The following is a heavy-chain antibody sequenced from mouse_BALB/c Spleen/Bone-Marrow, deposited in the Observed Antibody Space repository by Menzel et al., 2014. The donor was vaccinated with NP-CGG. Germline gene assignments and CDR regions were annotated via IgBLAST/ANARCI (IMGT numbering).Heavy chain of an antibody. V-gene: IGHV1-82*01. CDR1: GYAFSSSW. J-gene: IGHJ4*01. Sequence: QVQLQQPGPELVKPGASVKISCKASGYAFSSSWMNWVKQRPGQGLERIGRIYPGDGDTKYNGKFKGKATLTADKSSSTAYMQLSSLTSVDSAVYFCARPLNWDPYAMDYWGQGTSVTVSS. CDR2: IYPGDGDT. CDR3: ARPLNWDPYAMDY. D-gene: IGHD4-1*02.